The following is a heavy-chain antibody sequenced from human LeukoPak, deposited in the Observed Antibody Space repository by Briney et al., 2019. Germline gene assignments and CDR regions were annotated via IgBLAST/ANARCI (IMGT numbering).Heavy chain of an antibody. D-gene: IGHD3-22*01. CDR1: NYTFTSYG. Sequence: ASVKVSCKASNYTFTSYGISWVRQAPGQGLEWMGWISAYNGNTNYAQKLQGRVTMTTDTSTSTAYMELRSLRSDDTAVYYRARESRDYYDSSGYYYFDYWGQGTLVTVSS. J-gene: IGHJ4*02. CDR3: ARESRDYYDSSGYYYFDY. CDR2: ISAYNGNT. V-gene: IGHV1-18*01.